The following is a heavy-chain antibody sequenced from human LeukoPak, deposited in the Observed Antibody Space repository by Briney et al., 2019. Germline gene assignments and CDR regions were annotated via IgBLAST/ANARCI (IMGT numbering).Heavy chain of an antibody. V-gene: IGHV1-18*01. J-gene: IGHJ6*02. CDR1: GYTFTSYG. CDR3: ARAGITMVRGVYPDGMDV. Sequence: GASVKVSCKASGYTFTSYGISWVRQAPGQGLEWMGWISAYNGNTNYAQKLQGRVTMTRDTSISTAYMELSRLRSDDTAVYYCARAGITMVRGVYPDGMDVRGQGTTVTVSS. D-gene: IGHD3-10*01. CDR2: ISAYNGNT.